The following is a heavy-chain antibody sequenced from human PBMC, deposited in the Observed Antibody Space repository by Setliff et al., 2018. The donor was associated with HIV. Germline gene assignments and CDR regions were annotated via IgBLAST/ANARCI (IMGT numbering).Heavy chain of an antibody. D-gene: IGHD1-26*01. CDR2: IYISGST. CDR3: ARDSGSYYGMDV. CDR1: GDSISSGSYH. V-gene: IGHV4-61*02. J-gene: IGHJ6*02. Sequence: PSETLSLTCTVSGDSISSGSYHWSWIRQPAGKGLEWIGRIYISGSTNYNPSLKSRVTISVDTSSNRFSLKLSSVTAADTAVYYCARDSGSYYGMDVWGQGTAVTAP.